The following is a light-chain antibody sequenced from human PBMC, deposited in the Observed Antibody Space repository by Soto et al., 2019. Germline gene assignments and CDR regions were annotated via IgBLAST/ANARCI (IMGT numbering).Light chain of an antibody. J-gene: IGLJ2*01. Sequence: QSVLTQPPSVSAAPGQKVTISCSGSDSNIGNDHVSWYQQFPGTAPKLLIYENNKRPSGIPDRFSGSKSGTSATLDITGLQTGDEADYYCGTWDSGLSAGAIGGGTKLTVL. CDR2: ENN. CDR3: GTWDSGLSAGA. V-gene: IGLV1-51*02. CDR1: DSNIGNDH.